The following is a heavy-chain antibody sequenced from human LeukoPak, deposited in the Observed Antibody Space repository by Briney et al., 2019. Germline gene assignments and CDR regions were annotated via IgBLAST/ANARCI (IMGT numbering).Heavy chain of an antibody. J-gene: IGHJ3*02. D-gene: IGHD3-9*01. CDR3: AGNYDILTAGAFHI. V-gene: IGHV3-66*01. CDR2: IYSGGST. CDR1: GFTVSSNY. Sequence: GGSLRLSRAVSGFTVSSNYMSWVRQAPGKGLEWVSVIYSGGSTYYADSVKGRFTISRDNSKNTLYLQMNSLRAEDTAVYYCAGNYDILTAGAFHIWGQGTMVTVSS.